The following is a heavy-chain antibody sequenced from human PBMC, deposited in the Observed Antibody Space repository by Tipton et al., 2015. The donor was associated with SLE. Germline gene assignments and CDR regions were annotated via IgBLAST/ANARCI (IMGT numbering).Heavy chain of an antibody. CDR1: GGSISSSSYY. Sequence: TLSLTCTVSGGSISSSSYYWGWIRQPPGKGLEWIGSIYYSGSTYYNPSLKSRVTISVDTSKNQFSLKLSSVTAADTAVYYCARGTVGGGAFDIWGQGTMVTVSS. CDR3: ARGTVGGGAFDI. CDR2: IYYSGST. V-gene: IGHV4-39*07. D-gene: IGHD1-14*01. J-gene: IGHJ3*02.